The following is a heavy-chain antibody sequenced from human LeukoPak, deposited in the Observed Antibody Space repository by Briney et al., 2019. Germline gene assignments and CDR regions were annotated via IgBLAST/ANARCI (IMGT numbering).Heavy chain of an antibody. Sequence: GGSLRLSCAASGFTFDDYAMHWVRQAPGKGLEWVSGISWNSGSIGYADSVKGRFTISRDNAKNSLYLQMNSLRAEDTAVYYCARDSRGYYGSGSYQDFDYWGQGTLVAVSS. D-gene: IGHD3-10*01. CDR3: ARDSRGYYGSGSYQDFDY. V-gene: IGHV3-9*01. CDR1: GFTFDDYA. J-gene: IGHJ4*02. CDR2: ISWNSGSI.